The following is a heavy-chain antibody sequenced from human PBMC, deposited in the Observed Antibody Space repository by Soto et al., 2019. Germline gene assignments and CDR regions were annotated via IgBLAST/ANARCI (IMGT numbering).Heavy chain of an antibody. CDR2: MNPNSGNT. Sequence: EASVKVSCKASGYTFTSYDINWVRQATGQGLEWMGWMNPNSGNTGYAQKFQGRVTMTRNTSISTAYMELSSLRSEDTAVYYCARGPSEQWLVPHYYYYGMDVWGQGTTVTVSS. CDR1: GYTFTSYD. V-gene: IGHV1-8*01. J-gene: IGHJ6*02. CDR3: ARGPSEQWLVPHYYYYGMDV. D-gene: IGHD6-19*01.